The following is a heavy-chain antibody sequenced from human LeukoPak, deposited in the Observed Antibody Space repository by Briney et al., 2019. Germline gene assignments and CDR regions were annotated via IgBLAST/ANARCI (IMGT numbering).Heavy chain of an antibody. CDR1: GFTVRSNY. CDR3: ARDWEPSGVSAFDI. CDR2: IYSGGST. Sequence: GGSLRLSCAVSGFTVRSNYMSWVRQAPGKGLEWVSVIYSGGSTYYADSVKGRFTISRDNSKNTLYLQMNSLRAEDTAVYYCARDWEPSGVSAFDIWGQGTMVTVSS. D-gene: IGHD1-14*01. V-gene: IGHV3-53*01. J-gene: IGHJ3*02.